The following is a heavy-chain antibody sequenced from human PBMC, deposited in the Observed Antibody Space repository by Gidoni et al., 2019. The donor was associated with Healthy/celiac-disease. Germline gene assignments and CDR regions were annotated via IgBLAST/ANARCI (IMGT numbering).Heavy chain of an antibody. CDR3: AREVTTNAFDY. D-gene: IGHD4-17*01. V-gene: IGHV3-11*01. CDR1: GFPVSDYY. CDR2: ISSSGSTI. J-gene: IGHJ4*02. Sequence: QVQLVASGGGLVTPGGSLRLSCAASGFPVSDYYMGWIRPAPGKGLEWVSYISSSGSTIYYADSVKGRFTISRDNAKNSLYLKMNSLRAEDTAVYYCAREVTTNAFDYWGQGTLVTVSS.